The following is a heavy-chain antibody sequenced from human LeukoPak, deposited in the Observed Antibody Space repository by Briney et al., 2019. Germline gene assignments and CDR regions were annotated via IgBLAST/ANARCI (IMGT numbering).Heavy chain of an antibody. D-gene: IGHD3-10*01. J-gene: IGHJ4*02. Sequence: SQTLSLTCAVSGGSISSGGYSWSWIRQPPGKGLEWIGYIYHSGSTYYNPSLKSRVTISVDRSKNQFSLKLSSVTAADTAVYYCARGRGVRGVALDYWGQGTLVTVSS. CDR3: ARGRGVRGVALDY. V-gene: IGHV4-30-2*01. CDR1: GGSISSGGYS. CDR2: IYHSGST.